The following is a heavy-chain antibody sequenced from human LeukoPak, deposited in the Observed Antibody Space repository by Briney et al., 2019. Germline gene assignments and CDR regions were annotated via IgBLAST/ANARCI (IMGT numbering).Heavy chain of an antibody. V-gene: IGHV3-30*03. D-gene: IGHD3-22*01. Sequence: GGSLRLSCAASGFTFSSYGMHWVRQAPGKGLEWVAVISYDGSNKYYADSVKGRFTISRDNSKNTLYLQMNSLRAEDTAVYYCARDLTTIDDSSGYYHTPGLGEFGYWGQGTLVTVSS. CDR2: ISYDGSNK. CDR1: GFTFSSYG. CDR3: ARDLTTIDDSSGYYHTPGLGEFGY. J-gene: IGHJ4*02.